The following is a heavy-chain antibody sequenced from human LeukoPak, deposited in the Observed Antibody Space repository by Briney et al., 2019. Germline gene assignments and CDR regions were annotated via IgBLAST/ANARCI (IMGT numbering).Heavy chain of an antibody. D-gene: IGHD3-3*01. CDR1: GFTFDDYG. CDR2: INWNGGST. Sequence: PGGSLRLSCAASGFTFDDYGMSWVRQAPGKRLEWVSGINWNGGSTGYADSVKGRFTISRDNAKNSLYLQMNSLRAEDTALYYCARLETYYDFWSGYYMDYWGQGTLVTVSS. V-gene: IGHV3-20*04. J-gene: IGHJ4*02. CDR3: ARLETYYDFWSGYYMDY.